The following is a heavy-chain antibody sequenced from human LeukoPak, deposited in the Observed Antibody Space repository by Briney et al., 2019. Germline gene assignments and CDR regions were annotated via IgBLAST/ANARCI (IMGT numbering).Heavy chain of an antibody. CDR2: IIPIFGSP. V-gene: IGHV1-69*06. D-gene: IGHD5-24*01. CDR1: GDTFTRYA. CDR3: ARDVPVEMTVSGYFDF. J-gene: IGHJ4*02. Sequence: LVKVSCKASGDTFTRYAISWVRQAPGQGLEWPGAIIPIFGSPNYAQRFQGRVTITADKSTSTAYMELSSLTYEDTAVYYCARDVPVEMTVSGYFDFWGQGTLVTVSS.